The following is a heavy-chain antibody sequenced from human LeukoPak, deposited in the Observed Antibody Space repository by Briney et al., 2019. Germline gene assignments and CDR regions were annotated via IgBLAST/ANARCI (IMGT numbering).Heavy chain of an antibody. Sequence: SETLSLTCAVYGGSFSGYYWSWIRQPPGKGLEWIGEINHSGSTNYKPSLKSRVTISVDTSKNQFSLKLSSVTAADTAVYYCARGPAATEGWFDPWGQGTLVTVSS. CDR1: GGSFSGYY. D-gene: IGHD1-26*01. CDR2: INHSGST. J-gene: IGHJ5*02. V-gene: IGHV4-34*01. CDR3: ARGPAATEGWFDP.